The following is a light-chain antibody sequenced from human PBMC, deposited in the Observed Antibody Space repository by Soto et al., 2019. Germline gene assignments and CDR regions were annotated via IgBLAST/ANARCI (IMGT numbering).Light chain of an antibody. J-gene: IGKJ4*02. CDR1: HSVSSN. CDR2: VSS. CDR3: QQNSSWPLT. V-gene: IGKV3-11*01. Sequence: EIVLTQSPATLSLSPGERATLSCRASHSVSSNLAWYQQNLGQAPRLLIYVSSNRATGIPARFSGSGSGTDFTLTISSLQPEDCAVYYCQQNSSWPLTLGGGTKLEIK.